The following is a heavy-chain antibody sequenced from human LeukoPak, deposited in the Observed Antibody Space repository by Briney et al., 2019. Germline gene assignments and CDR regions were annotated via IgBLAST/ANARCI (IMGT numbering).Heavy chain of an antibody. D-gene: IGHD5-12*01. CDR3: AKETSRTNSGYDYYF. J-gene: IGHJ4*02. CDR1: GFTFSSYG. V-gene: IGHV3-23*01. CDR2: ISGSGGST. Sequence: PGGSLRLSCAASGFTFSSYGMPWVRQAPGKGLEWVSAISGSGGSTYYADSVKGRFTISRDNSKNTLYLQMNSLRAEDTAVYYCAKETSRTNSGYDYYFGGQGTLVTVSS.